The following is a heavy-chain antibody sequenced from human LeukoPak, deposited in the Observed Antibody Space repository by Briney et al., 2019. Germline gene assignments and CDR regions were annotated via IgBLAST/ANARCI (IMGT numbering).Heavy chain of an antibody. CDR2: IYPGDSDT. V-gene: IGHV5-51*01. CDR3: ARLMIDYGDQGYFDY. D-gene: IGHD4-17*01. Sequence: GESLKISCKASGYSFTSYWIGWVRQLPGKGLEWMGIIYPGDSDTRYSPSFQGQVTISADKSISTAYLQWSSLKASDTAMYYCARLMIDYGDQGYFDYWGQGTLVTVSS. CDR1: GYSFTSYW. J-gene: IGHJ4*02.